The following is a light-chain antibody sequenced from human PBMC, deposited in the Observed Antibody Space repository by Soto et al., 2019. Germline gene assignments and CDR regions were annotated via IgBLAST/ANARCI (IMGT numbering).Light chain of an antibody. CDR3: SSYTSSSTYV. V-gene: IGLV2-14*03. CDR1: SSDVGGSNY. J-gene: IGLJ1*01. Sequence: QSALTQPASVSGSPGQSINISCTGTSSDVGGSNYVSWYQQHPGKAPKLIIFDVSHRPSGFSNRFSGSKSGNTASLTISGLQAEDEADYYCSSYTSSSTYVFGTRTKLTVL. CDR2: DVS.